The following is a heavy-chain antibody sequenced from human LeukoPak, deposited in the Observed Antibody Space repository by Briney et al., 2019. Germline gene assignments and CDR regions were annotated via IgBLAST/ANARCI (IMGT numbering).Heavy chain of an antibody. D-gene: IGHD2-15*01. V-gene: IGHV1-18*01. CDR2: ISAYNGNT. J-gene: IGHJ4*02. CDR3: ARDGRGWPYPLRDY. CDR1: GYTFTSYG. Sequence: ASVKVSCKASGYTFTSYGISGVRQSPGQGLEGMGWISAYNGNTNYAQKLQGRVTMTTDTSTSTAYMELRSLRSDDTAVYYCARDGRGWPYPLRDYWGQGTLVTVSS.